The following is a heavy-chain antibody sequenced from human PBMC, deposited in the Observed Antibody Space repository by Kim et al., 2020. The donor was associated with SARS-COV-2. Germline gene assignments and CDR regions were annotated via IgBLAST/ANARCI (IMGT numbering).Heavy chain of an antibody. D-gene: IGHD1-26*01. J-gene: IGHJ4*02. CDR1: GGSISSSSYY. CDR3: ARRAGLVVGATRFDY. Sequence: SETLSLTCTVSGGSISSSSYYWGWIRQPPGKGLEWIGSIYYSGSTYYNPSLKSRVTISVDTSKNQFSLKLSSVTAADTAVYYCARRAGLVVGATRFDYWGQGTLVTVSS. V-gene: IGHV4-39*01. CDR2: IYYSGST.